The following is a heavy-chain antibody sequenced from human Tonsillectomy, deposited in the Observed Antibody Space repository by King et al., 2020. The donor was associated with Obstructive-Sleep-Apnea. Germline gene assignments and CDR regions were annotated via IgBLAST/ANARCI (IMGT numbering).Heavy chain of an antibody. CDR3: TTDAVATIIGYYFDY. CDR2: IKSKPDGGTT. J-gene: IGHJ4*02. D-gene: IGHD5-12*01. CDR1: GFTFRDTW. Sequence: VQLVESGGGLVKPGGSLRLSCAASGFTFRDTWMSWVRQAPGKGLEGVGRIKSKPDGGTTDYAAPVEGRFTISRDDSKNTLYLQMNSLKTEDTAVYYCTTDAVATIIGYYFDYWGQGALVTVSS. V-gene: IGHV3-15*01.